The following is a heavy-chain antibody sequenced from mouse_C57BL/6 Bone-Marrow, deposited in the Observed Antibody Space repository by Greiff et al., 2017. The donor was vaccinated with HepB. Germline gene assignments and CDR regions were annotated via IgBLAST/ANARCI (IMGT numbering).Heavy chain of an antibody. Sequence: PLQQSGAELVRPGASVKLSCTASGFNIKDDYMHWVKQRPEQGLEWIGWIDPENGDTEYASKFQGKATITADTSSNTAYLQLSSLTSEDTAVYYCTSYGSSYDWFAYWGQGTLVTVSA. CDR1: GFNIKDDY. J-gene: IGHJ3*01. V-gene: IGHV14-4*01. CDR2: IDPENGDT. CDR3: TSYGSSYDWFAY. D-gene: IGHD1-1*01.